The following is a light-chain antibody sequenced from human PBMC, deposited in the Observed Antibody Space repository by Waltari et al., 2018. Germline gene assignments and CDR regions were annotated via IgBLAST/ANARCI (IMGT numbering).Light chain of an antibody. CDR3: QKYESLPAT. CDR1: QSIGIY. J-gene: IGKJ1*01. V-gene: IGKV3-20*01. Sequence: SCRASQSIGIYLALYQQKPGQAPRLLMYHASTRATGIPDRFSGSGSGTDFSLTISRLEPEDFAVYYCQKYESLPATFGQGTKVEIK. CDR2: HAS.